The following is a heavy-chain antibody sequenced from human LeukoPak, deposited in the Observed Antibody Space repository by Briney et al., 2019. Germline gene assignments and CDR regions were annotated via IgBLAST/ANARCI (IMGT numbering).Heavy chain of an antibody. D-gene: IGHD2-2*01. CDR1: GGSISSGSYY. CDR3: ARDQLLWAFDS. Sequence: NPSETLSLTCTVSGGSISSGSYYWNWIRQPAGKGLEWIGRIYTSGSTNYNPSLMSRVTISVDTSKNQFSLKLSSVTAADTAVYYCARDQLLWAFDSWGQGTLVTVSS. V-gene: IGHV4-61*02. J-gene: IGHJ4*02. CDR2: IYTSGST.